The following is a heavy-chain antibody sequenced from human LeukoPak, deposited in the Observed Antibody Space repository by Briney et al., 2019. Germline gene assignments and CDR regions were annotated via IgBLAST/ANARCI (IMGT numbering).Heavy chain of an antibody. CDR1: GGSFSGYY. J-gene: IGHJ1*01. CDR2: INHSGST. V-gene: IGHV4-34*01. CDR3: ARRLLGYCSGGSCYSGYFQH. Sequence: SETLSLTCAVYGGSFSGYYWSWIRQPPGKGLEWIGEINHSGSTNSNPFLKSRVTISVDTSKNQFSLKLSSVTAADTAMYYCARRLLGYCSGGSCYSGYFQHWGQGTLVTVSS. D-gene: IGHD2-15*01.